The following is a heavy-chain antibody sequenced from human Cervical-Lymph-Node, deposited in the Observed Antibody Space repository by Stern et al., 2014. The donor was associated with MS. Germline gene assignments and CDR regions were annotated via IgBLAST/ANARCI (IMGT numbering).Heavy chain of an antibody. Sequence: QLVQSGAEVKKPGESLKISCKGSGYTFTNNWIAWVRQMPGKGLECMGIIYPPDSNTRYSPSFQGQVPISVDKYSNTAYLQWSSLTASDSAMYYCARQGCGSTSCHSIDYWGQGTLITVSS. V-gene: IGHV5-51*01. CDR2: IYPPDSNT. CDR3: ARQGCGSTSCHSIDY. D-gene: IGHD2-2*02. CDR1: GYTFTNNW. J-gene: IGHJ4*02.